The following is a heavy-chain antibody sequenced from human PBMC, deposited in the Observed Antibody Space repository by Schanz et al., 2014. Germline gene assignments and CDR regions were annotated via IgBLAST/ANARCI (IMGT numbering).Heavy chain of an antibody. V-gene: IGHV3-23*04. D-gene: IGHD1-1*01. J-gene: IGHJ4*02. CDR2: ISGSGGST. Sequence: EVQLVESGGGLVQPGGSLRLSCTASGFTFSSYSMNWVRQAPGKGLEWVSGISGSGGSTYYADSVKGRFTISRDNSKNTLYLQMNSLRAEDTAVYFCAKIERNEDWGQGTLVTVSS. CDR1: GFTFSSYS. CDR3: AKIERNED.